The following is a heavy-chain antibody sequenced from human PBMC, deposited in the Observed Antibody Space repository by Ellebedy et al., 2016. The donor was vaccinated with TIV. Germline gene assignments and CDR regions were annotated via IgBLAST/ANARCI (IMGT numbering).Heavy chain of an antibody. CDR2: MYISGRT. D-gene: IGHD5-24*01. J-gene: IGHJ4*02. CDR1: GGSISSYY. V-gene: IGHV4-4*07. CDR3: ASVVEMATIGEFDY. Sequence: SETLSLTCTVSGGSISSYYWSWIRQPAGKGLEWIGRMYISGRTDYNPSLKSRVTMSVDTSKSQFSLRLNSVTAADTAVYYCASVVEMATIGEFDYWGQGTLVTVSS.